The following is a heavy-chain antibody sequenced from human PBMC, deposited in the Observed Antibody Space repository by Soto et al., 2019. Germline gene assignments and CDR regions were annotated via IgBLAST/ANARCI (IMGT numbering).Heavy chain of an antibody. V-gene: IGHV1-69*13. CDR1: VGTFSSYA. J-gene: IGHJ6*02. CDR3: ARNIAAAVPYYYYGMDV. D-gene: IGHD6-13*01. CDR2: IIPIFGTA. Sequence: ASVKVSCKASVGTFSSYAISWVRQAPGQGLEWMGGIIPIFGTANYAQKFQGRVTITADESTSTAYMELSSLRSEDTAVYYCARNIAAAVPYYYYGMDVWGQGTTVTVSS.